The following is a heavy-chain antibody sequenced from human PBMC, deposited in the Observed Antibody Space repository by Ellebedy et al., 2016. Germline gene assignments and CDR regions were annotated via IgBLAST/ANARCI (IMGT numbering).Heavy chain of an antibody. CDR1: GGTFSSYA. Sequence: SVKVSXXASGGTFSSYAISWVRQAPGQGLEWMGGIIPIFGTANYAQKFQGRVTITADESTSTAYMELSSLRPEDTAVYYCAKVPPKLDWYFDLWGRGTLVTVSS. J-gene: IGHJ2*01. V-gene: IGHV1-69*13. CDR2: IIPIFGTA. CDR3: AKVPPKLDWYFDL.